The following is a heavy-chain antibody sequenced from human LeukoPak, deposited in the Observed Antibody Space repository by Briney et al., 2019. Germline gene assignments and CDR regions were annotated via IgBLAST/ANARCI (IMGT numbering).Heavy chain of an antibody. V-gene: IGHV4-34*01. CDR1: GGSFSGYH. Sequence: SETLSLTCAVYGGSFSGYHWSWIRQPPGKGLEWIGEINHSGSTNYNPSLKSRVTISVDTSKNQFSLKLSSVTAADTAVYYCARGGRHYYYYYYMDVWGKGTTVTVSS. CDR2: INHSGST. CDR3: ARGGRHYYYYYYMDV. J-gene: IGHJ6*03.